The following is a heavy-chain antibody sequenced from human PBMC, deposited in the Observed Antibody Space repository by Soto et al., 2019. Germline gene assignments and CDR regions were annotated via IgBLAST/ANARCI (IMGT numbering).Heavy chain of an antibody. CDR1: GFIFSRYG. Sequence: EVQLLESGGGLVQPGGSLRLSCAAPGFIFSRYGMSWVRQAPGEGPAWVSGISGSGGTKYYADSVKGRFTISRDNSKNILYLQMNSLRAEDTAIYYCAKDTRLRLGDLSFDAFDSWGQGTLVTVSS. CDR3: AKDTRLRLGDLSFDAFDS. J-gene: IGHJ4*02. V-gene: IGHV3-23*01. D-gene: IGHD3-16*02. CDR2: ISGSGGTK.